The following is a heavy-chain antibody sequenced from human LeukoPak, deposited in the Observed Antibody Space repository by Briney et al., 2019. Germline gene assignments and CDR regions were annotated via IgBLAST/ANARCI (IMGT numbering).Heavy chain of an antibody. CDR1: GFTFSGFW. CDR2: IKQDGSEK. D-gene: IGHD1-7*01. V-gene: IGHV3-7*01. Sequence: GGSLRLSCAASGFTFSGFWMSWVRQTPGKGLEWVVNIKQDGSEKYYVDSVKGRFTISRDNAKNSLSLQMNSLRVEDTAVYYCARAGSFWHYVYWGQGTLVTVSS. J-gene: IGHJ4*02. CDR3: ARAGSFWHYVY.